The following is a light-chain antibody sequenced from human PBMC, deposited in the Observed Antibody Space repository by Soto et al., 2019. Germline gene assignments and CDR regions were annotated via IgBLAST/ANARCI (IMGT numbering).Light chain of an antibody. CDR1: QSVSSN. Sequence: EILMTQSPATLSVSPGERATLSCRASQSVSSNLAWYQQKPGQAPRLLIYGASTRATGIPGRFSGSGSGTEFTLTISSLQSEDFAVYYCQQYGSSLTFGGGTKVDIK. CDR3: QQYGSSLT. V-gene: IGKV3-15*01. CDR2: GAS. J-gene: IGKJ4*01.